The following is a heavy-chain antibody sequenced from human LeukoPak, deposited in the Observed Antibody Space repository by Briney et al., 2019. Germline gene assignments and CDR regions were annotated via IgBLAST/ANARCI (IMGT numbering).Heavy chain of an antibody. V-gene: IGHV3-21*01. Sequence: GGSLRLSCAASGFTFSSYSTHWVRQAPGKGLEWVSSISNSSSYIYYADSVKGRFTISRDNAKNSLYLQMNSLRAEDTAVYYCARMGFGELLYFDYWGQGALVTVSS. J-gene: IGHJ4*02. CDR3: ARMGFGELLYFDY. D-gene: IGHD3-10*01. CDR1: GFTFSSYS. CDR2: ISNSSSYI.